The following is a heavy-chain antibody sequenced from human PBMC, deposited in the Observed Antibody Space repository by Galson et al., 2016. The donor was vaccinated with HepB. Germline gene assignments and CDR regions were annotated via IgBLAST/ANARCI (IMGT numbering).Heavy chain of an antibody. J-gene: IGHJ2*01. V-gene: IGHV4-31*03. Sequence: TLSLTCTVSGGSISSGGYSWSWIRQHPGKGLEWIGYIYYSGSTYYNPSLKSRVTISVDTSKNQFSLKLSSVTAADTAVYYCARALTHYYDSSGYYYFRPFYRGYFDLWGRGTLVTVSA. CDR2: IYYSGST. CDR1: GGSISSGGYS. CDR3: ARALTHYYDSSGYYYFRPFYRGYFDL. D-gene: IGHD3-22*01.